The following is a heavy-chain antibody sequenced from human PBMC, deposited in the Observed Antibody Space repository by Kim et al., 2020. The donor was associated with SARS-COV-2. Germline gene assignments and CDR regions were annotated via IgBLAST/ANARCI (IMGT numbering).Heavy chain of an antibody. D-gene: IGHD3-16*01. Sequence: SETLSLTCAVYGGSFSGYYWSWIRQPPGKGLEWIGEINHSGSTNYNPSLKSRVTISVDTSKNQFSLKLSSVTAADTAVYYCARCGDYVWGTTKSRYYFDYWGQGTLVTVSS. V-gene: IGHV4-34*01. CDR3: ARCGDYVWGTTKSRYYFDY. CDR2: INHSGST. CDR1: GGSFSGYY. J-gene: IGHJ4*02.